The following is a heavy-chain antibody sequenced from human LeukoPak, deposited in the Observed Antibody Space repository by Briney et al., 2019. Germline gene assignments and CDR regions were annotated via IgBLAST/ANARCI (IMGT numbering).Heavy chain of an antibody. D-gene: IGHD3-22*01. Sequence: GGSLRLSCAASGFTFSDYYMSWIRQAPGKGLEWVSYISSSGSTIYYADSVKGRFTTSRDNAKNSMHLQMNSLRAEDTAVYYCARQPYYDSSGSRGYFQHWGQGTLVTVSS. CDR1: GFTFSDYY. J-gene: IGHJ1*01. V-gene: IGHV3-11*04. CDR2: ISSSGSTI. CDR3: ARQPYYDSSGSRGYFQH.